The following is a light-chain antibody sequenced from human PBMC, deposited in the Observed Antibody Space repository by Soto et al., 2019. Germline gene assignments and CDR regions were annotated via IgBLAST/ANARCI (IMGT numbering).Light chain of an antibody. V-gene: IGLV1-44*01. CDR2: NNN. CDR3: ATWDDSLNGVL. Sequence: QSVLTQPPSASGTSGQSVTISCSGSSSNIAVNTVSWYQQLPGTAPKLLIQNNNQRPSGVPDRFSGSKSGTSASLVLSGLQSDDEAEYFCATWDDSLNGVLFGGGTKLTVL. J-gene: IGLJ2*01. CDR1: SSNIAVNT.